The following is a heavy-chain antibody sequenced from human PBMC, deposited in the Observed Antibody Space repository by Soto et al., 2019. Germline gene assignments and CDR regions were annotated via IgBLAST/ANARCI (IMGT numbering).Heavy chain of an antibody. Sequence: SETLSLTCTVSGGSISSYYWSWIRQPPGKGLEWIGYIYYSGSTNYNPSLKSRVTISVDTSKNQFSLKLSSVTAADTAVYYCARDMEAVAGHFDYWGQGTLVTVSS. J-gene: IGHJ4*02. CDR1: GGSISSYY. D-gene: IGHD6-19*01. CDR2: IYYSGST. CDR3: ARDMEAVAGHFDY. V-gene: IGHV4-59*01.